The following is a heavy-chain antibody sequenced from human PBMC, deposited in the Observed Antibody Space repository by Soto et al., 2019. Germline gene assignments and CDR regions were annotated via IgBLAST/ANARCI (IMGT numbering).Heavy chain of an antibody. D-gene: IGHD2-15*01. CDR3: ARHLGYCSGGSCSSGFDP. V-gene: IGHV4-39*01. J-gene: IGHJ5*02. CDR1: GGSISSSSYY. Sequence: SETLSLTCTVSGGSISSSSYYWGWIRQPPGKGLEWIGSIYYSGSTYYNPSLKSRVTISVDTSKNQFSLKLSSVTAADTAVYYCARHLGYCSGGSCSSGFDPWGQGTLVTVSS. CDR2: IYYSGST.